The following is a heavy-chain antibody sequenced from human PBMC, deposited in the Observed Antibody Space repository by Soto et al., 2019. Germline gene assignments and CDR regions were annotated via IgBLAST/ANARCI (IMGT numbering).Heavy chain of an antibody. V-gene: IGHV4-31*03. D-gene: IGHD6-6*01. CDR1: GGSISSGGYY. J-gene: IGHJ4*02. CDR3: ARLTRAVIAARRGPDY. Sequence: SETLSLTCTVSGGSISSGGYYWSWIRQHPGKGLEWIGYIYYSGSTYYNPSLKSRVTISVDTSKNQFSLKLSSVTAADTAVYYCARLTRAVIAARRGPDYWGQGTLVTVPS. CDR2: IYYSGST.